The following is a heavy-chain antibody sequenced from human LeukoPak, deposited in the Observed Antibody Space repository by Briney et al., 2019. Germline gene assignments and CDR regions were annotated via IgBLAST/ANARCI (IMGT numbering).Heavy chain of an antibody. J-gene: IGHJ4*02. CDR1: GYCFTRYW. CDR3: ARHRNGGYCRSTSCPEAVAGLDY. D-gene: IGHD2-2*01. Sequence: GESLKISCKGSGYCFTRYWIGWVRQMPGKGLEWMGIIYHGDSDTRYSPSFQGQVTISADKSISTAYLQWSSLKASDTAMYYCARHRNGGYCRSTSCPEAVAGLDYWGQGTLVTVSS. CDR2: IYHGDSDT. V-gene: IGHV5-51*01.